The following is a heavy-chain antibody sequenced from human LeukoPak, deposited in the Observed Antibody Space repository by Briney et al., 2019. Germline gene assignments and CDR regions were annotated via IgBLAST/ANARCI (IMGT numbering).Heavy chain of an antibody. Sequence: ASVKVSCKASGYTFTGYYMHWVRQAPGQGLEWMGWINPNSGGTNYAQKFQGRVTMTRDTSISTAYMELSRLRSDDTAVYYCAREPNDYGDYNPGSPLSWFDPWGQGTLVTISS. CDR2: INPNSGGT. D-gene: IGHD4-17*01. CDR3: AREPNDYGDYNPGSPLSWFDP. CDR1: GYTFTGYY. J-gene: IGHJ5*02. V-gene: IGHV1-2*02.